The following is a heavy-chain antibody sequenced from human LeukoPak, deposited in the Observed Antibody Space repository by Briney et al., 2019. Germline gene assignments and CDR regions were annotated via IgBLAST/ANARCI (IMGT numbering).Heavy chain of an antibody. CDR3: AREGTAGRYYFDY. CDR2: ISANNGNT. J-gene: IGHJ4*02. V-gene: IGHV1-18*01. D-gene: IGHD3-10*01. Sequence: GASVKVSCKASGYTFSSHGITWVRQAPGQGLEWTGWISANNGNTNYAQKLQGRVTVTTDTSTSIAYMELRSLRSDDTAVYYCAREGTAGRYYFDYWGQGTLVTVSS. CDR1: GYTFSSHG.